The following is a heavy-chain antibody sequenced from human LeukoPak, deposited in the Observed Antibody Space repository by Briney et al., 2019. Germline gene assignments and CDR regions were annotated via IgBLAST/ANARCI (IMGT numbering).Heavy chain of an antibody. D-gene: IGHD4-17*01. CDR2: INGNSDHI. V-gene: IGHV3-21*01. CDR3: ARAQVTTIITRIFDY. Sequence: PGGSLRLSSAASGFTFSDYNMNWVRQAPGERLEWVASINGNSDHIFYADSVTDRFTVSRDNAKNSLYLQMNGLKADDSAVYFCARAQVTTIITRIFDYWGQGSQVTVSS. J-gene: IGHJ4*02. CDR1: GFTFSDYN.